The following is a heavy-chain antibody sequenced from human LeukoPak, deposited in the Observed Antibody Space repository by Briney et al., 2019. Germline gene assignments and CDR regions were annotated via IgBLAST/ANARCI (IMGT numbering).Heavy chain of an antibody. CDR3: TRVLGYSYGPIDY. V-gene: IGHV3-72*01. J-gene: IGHJ4*02. CDR1: GFTFSDHY. CDR2: TRNKANSYST. D-gene: IGHD5-18*01. Sequence: GGSLRLSCAASGFTFSDHYMDWVRQAAGKGLEWVGRTRNKANSYSTQYAASVKGRFTISRDDSKNSLYMQMNSLETEDTAVYYCTRVLGYSYGPIDYRGQGTLVTVSS.